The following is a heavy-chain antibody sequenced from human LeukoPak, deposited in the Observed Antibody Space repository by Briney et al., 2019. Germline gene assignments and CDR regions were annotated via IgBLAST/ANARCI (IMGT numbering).Heavy chain of an antibody. V-gene: IGHV1-46*01. CDR1: GYTFTTYY. Sequence: ASVKVSCKASGYTFTTYYMHWVRQAPGQGLEWMGIIDPSGGSTSYAQKFQGRVTMTRDTSTSTVYMELSSQRSDDTAVYYCARLSQQTFDIWGQGTLVTVSS. CDR2: IDPSGGST. CDR3: ARLSQQTFDI. J-gene: IGHJ3*02.